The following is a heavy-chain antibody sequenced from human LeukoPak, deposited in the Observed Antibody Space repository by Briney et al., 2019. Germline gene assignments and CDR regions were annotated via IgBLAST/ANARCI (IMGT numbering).Heavy chain of an antibody. D-gene: IGHD6-19*01. CDR1: GFTFSSYA. Sequence: GGSLRLSCAASGFTFSSYAMHWVRQAPGKGLEWVAVISYDGSNKYYADSVKGRFTISRDNSKNTLHLQMNSLRAEDTAVYYCARGRSAVAGGLDYWGQGTLVTVSS. CDR2: ISYDGSNK. J-gene: IGHJ4*02. V-gene: IGHV3-30-3*01. CDR3: ARGRSAVAGGLDY.